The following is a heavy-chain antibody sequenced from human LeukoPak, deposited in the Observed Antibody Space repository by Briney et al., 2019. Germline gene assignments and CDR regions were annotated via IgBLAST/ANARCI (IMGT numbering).Heavy chain of an antibody. CDR3: ATDGPMITFGGVNPFDY. V-gene: IGHV1-24*01. J-gene: IGHJ4*02. D-gene: IGHD3-16*01. Sequence: ASVKVSCKVSGYTLTELSMHWVRQAPGKGLEWMGGFDPQDGETIYAQKFHGRVTMTEDTSTHTTSLQLSSLTSEDTAVYYCATDGPMITFGGVNPFDYWGQGTLVTVSS. CDR2: FDPQDGET. CDR1: GYTLTELS.